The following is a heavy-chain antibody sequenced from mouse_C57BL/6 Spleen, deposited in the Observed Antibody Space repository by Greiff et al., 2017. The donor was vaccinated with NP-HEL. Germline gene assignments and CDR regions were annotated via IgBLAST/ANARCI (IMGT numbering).Heavy chain of an antibody. CDR3: ARHEDDGYPFDY. D-gene: IGHD2-3*01. Sequence: VKLMESGAELVKPGASVKLSCKASGYTFTEYTIHWVKQRSGQGLEWIGWFYPGSGSIKYNEKFKDKATLTADKSSSTVYMELSRLTSEDSAVYFCARHEDDGYPFDYWGQGTTLTVSS. CDR1: GYTFTEYT. CDR2: FYPGSGSI. J-gene: IGHJ2*01. V-gene: IGHV1-62-2*01.